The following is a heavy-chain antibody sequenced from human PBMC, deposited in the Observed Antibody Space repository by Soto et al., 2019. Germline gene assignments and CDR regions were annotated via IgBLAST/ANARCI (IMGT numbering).Heavy chain of an antibody. D-gene: IGHD3-10*01. CDR3: ARDNSYGSGSYSPGCY. J-gene: IGHJ4*02. CDR1: GYTFTSYA. V-gene: IGHV1-3*05. CDR2: INAGNGNT. Sequence: QVQLVQSGAEEKKPGASVKVSCKASGYTFTSYAMHWVRQAPGQRLEWMGWINAGNGNTKYSQKFQGRVTITRDTSASTAYMELSSLRSEDTAVYYCARDNSYGSGSYSPGCYWGQGTLVTVSS.